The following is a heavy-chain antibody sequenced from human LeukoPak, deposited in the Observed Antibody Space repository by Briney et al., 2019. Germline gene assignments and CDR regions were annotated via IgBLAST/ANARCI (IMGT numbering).Heavy chain of an antibody. CDR3: ARDVGQLYYFDY. Sequence: GGSLRLSCAASGFTFSSYAMHWVRQAPGKGLEWVAVISYDGSNKYYADSVKGRFTISRDNSKNTLYLQMNSLRGDDTAVYYRARDVGQLYYFDYWGQGTLVTVSS. CDR2: ISYDGSNK. CDR1: GFTFSSYA. D-gene: IGHD1-1*01. J-gene: IGHJ4*02. V-gene: IGHV3-30-3*01.